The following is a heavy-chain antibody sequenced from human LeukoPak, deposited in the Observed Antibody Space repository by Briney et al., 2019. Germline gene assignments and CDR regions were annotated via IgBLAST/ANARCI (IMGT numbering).Heavy chain of an antibody. CDR1: GFIFSNYA. D-gene: IGHD1-1*01. CDR2: IRYDGGNT. CDR3: ETAIQLRPF. Sequence: GGSLRLSCAASGFIFSNYAMQWVRQAPGMGLEWVAFIRYDGGNTYYADSVKGRFTISRDNSKNTLYLQMNGLRPEDTAVYYCETAIQLRPFWGQGTLVTVSS. V-gene: IGHV3-30*02. J-gene: IGHJ4*02.